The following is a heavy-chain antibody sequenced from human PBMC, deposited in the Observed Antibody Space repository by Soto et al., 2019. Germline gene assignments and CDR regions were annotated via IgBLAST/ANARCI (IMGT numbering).Heavy chain of an antibody. V-gene: IGHV4-34*01. Sequence: DTLSLTCAVYNGSFSVYYWTWIRRTPGKGLEWIGEINHSGSTNYNPSLKSRVAISVDTSKNQFSLKLSSVTAADTAVYYCARDSTRRGACDIWGQGTMVTVSS. CDR2: INHSGST. J-gene: IGHJ3*02. CDR3: ARDSTRRGACDI. CDR1: NGSFSVYY. D-gene: IGHD3-22*01.